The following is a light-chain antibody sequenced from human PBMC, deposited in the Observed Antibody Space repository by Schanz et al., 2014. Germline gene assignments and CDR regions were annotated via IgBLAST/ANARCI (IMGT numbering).Light chain of an antibody. J-gene: IGKJ1*01. V-gene: IGKV3-15*01. CDR1: EPVGSD. Sequence: EIVLTQSPSTLSLSPGEGVTLSCRASEPVGSDYVAWYQQKPDQAPRLLIYGASTRATGFPARFSGSGAGTEFTLTISSLQSEDFAVYYCQQYSDWPRTFGQGTTVDNK. CDR3: QQYSDWPRT. CDR2: GAS.